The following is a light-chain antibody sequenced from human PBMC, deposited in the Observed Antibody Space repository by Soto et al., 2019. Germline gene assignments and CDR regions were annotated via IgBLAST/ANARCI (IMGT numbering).Light chain of an antibody. Sequence: QMTQSPASVFASKGHRVTIPCQATQDINMYLNWYQQKPGKAPNLLVYDASNLEIGVPSMFSGSGSGTHFTFTISSLQTEDIGPYCCQQYDFLPITFGQGTRLEI. CDR3: QQYDFLPIT. CDR2: DAS. V-gene: IGKV1-33*01. CDR1: QDINMY. J-gene: IGKJ5*01.